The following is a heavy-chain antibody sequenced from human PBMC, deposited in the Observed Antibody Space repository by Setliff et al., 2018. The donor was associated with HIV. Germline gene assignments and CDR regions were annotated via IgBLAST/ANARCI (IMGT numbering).Heavy chain of an antibody. D-gene: IGHD3-10*01. V-gene: IGHV4-31*03. CDR1: GDSINSGNYY. Sequence: SETLSLTCTVSGDSINSGNYYWSWIRQHPGKGLEWIGYIYYSGSTYYSPSLKSRVTISEDTSKNQFSLKMRPVTAADTAVYYCATSPAGEILGSRPFYFDYWGQGTLVTVSS. J-gene: IGHJ4*02. CDR3: ATSPAGEILGSRPFYFDY. CDR2: IYYSGST.